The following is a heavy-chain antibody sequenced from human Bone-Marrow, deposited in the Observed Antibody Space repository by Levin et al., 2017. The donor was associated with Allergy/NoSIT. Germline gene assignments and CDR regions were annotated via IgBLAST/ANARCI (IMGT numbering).Heavy chain of an antibody. D-gene: IGHD1-1*01. V-gene: IGHV3-11*01. CDR2: ISSSGSTI. Sequence: GESLKISCAASGFTFSDYYMSWIRQAPGKGLEWVSYISSSGSTIYYADSVKGRFTISRDNAKNSLYLQMNSLRAEDTAVYYCARDSTTAAFDSWGQGTMVTVSS. CDR1: GFTFSDYY. J-gene: IGHJ3*02. CDR3: ARDSTTAAFDS.